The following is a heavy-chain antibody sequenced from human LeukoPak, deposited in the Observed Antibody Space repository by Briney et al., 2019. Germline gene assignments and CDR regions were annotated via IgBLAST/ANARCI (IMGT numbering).Heavy chain of an antibody. Sequence: GGSLRLSCTDSGLSFSKYAINWVRQAPGKGLEWVPVIGGNGGTTHYADSVKGRFTISRDNSNNTVFLQMNSLRAEDSALYYCAKAYWRPAMALDFWGQGTLVTVSS. CDR3: AKAYWRPAMALDF. CDR2: IGGNGGTT. J-gene: IGHJ4*02. V-gene: IGHV3-23*01. D-gene: IGHD2-15*01. CDR1: GLSFSKYA.